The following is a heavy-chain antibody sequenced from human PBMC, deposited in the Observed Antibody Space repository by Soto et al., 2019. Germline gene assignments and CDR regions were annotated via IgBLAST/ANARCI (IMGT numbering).Heavy chain of an antibody. CDR1: GFTFSSYG. D-gene: IGHD6-19*01. CDR3: ARGPGIAVPGKKDYYGMDV. Sequence: GGSLRLSCAASGFTFSSYGMHWVRQAPGKGLEWVAVIWYDGSNKYYADSVKGRFTISRDNSKNTLYLQMNSLRAEDTAVYYCARGPGIAVPGKKDYYGMDVWGQGTTVTVSS. V-gene: IGHV3-33*01. J-gene: IGHJ6*02. CDR2: IWYDGSNK.